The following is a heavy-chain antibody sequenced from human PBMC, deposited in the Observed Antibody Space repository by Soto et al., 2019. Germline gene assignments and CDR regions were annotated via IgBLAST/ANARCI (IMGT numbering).Heavy chain of an antibody. CDR2: ISYDGSNK. Sequence: GGSLRLSCAASGFTFSSYAMHWVRQAPGKGLEWVAVISYDGSNKYYADSVKGRFTISRDNSKNTLYLQMNSLRAEDTAVYYCARGSYYDILTGHSIIDYWGQGTLVTISS. V-gene: IGHV3-30-3*01. J-gene: IGHJ4*02. D-gene: IGHD3-9*01. CDR1: GFTFSSYA. CDR3: ARGSYYDILTGHSIIDY.